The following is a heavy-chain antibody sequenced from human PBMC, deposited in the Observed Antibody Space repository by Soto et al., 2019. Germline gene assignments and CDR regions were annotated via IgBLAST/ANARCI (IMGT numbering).Heavy chain of an antibody. J-gene: IGHJ4*02. CDR3: ARRSVVVIASPFDY. Sequence: QVQLVQSGAEVKKPGASVKVSCKASGYTFTSYAMHWVRQAPGQRLEWMGWINAGNGNTKYSQKFQGRVTITRDTSASTAYMELSSLRSEDTAVYYCARRSVVVIASPFDYWGQGTLVTVSS. CDR1: GYTFTSYA. D-gene: IGHD2-21*01. CDR2: INAGNGNT. V-gene: IGHV1-3*01.